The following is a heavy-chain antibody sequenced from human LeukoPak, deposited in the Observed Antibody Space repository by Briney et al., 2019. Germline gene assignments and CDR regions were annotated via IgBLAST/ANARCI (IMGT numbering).Heavy chain of an antibody. CDR1: GYSISSGYY. V-gene: IGHV4-38-2*02. Sequence: SETLSLTCTVSGYSISSGYYWSWIRQPPGKGLEWIGEINHSGSTNYNPSLKSRVTISVDTSKNQFSLKLSSVTAADTAVYYCARTGWYGSGSYFDYWGQGTLVTVSS. CDR3: ARTGWYGSGSYFDY. J-gene: IGHJ4*02. CDR2: INHSGST. D-gene: IGHD3-10*01.